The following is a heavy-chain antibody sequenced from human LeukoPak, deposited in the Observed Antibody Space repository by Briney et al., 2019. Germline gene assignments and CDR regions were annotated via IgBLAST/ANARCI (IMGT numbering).Heavy chain of an antibody. CDR2: ISNSGGST. Sequence: PGGSLRLSCAASGFTVSSNYMTWVRQAPGKGLEWVSSISNSGGSTYHADSVKGRFTISRDNAKNSLYLQMNSLRAEDTAVYYCARDSGSDAFDIWGQGTMVTVSS. V-gene: IGHV3-53*01. J-gene: IGHJ3*02. CDR3: ARDSGSDAFDI. D-gene: IGHD1-26*01. CDR1: GFTVSSNY.